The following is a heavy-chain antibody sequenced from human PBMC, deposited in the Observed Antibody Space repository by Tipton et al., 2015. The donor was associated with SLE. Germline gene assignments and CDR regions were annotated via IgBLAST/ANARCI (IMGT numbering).Heavy chain of an antibody. D-gene: IGHD6-13*01. V-gene: IGHV3-20*04. CDR1: GFSFDDYG. J-gene: IGHJ1*01. Sequence: VQLVQSGGGVVRPGGSLRLSCVASGFSFDDYGMSWVRQTPGKGLEWVSGINWNGGRTAYAASVKDRFSISRDNAKNSLYLQMNSVRVEDTALYYCARDGVAAAVHAEYFQSWGQGTLVTVSS. CDR2: INWNGGRT. CDR3: ARDGVAAAVHAEYFQS.